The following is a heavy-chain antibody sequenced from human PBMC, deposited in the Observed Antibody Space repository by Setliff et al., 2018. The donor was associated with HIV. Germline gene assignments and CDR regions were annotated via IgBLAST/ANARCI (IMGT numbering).Heavy chain of an antibody. V-gene: IGHV1-18*01. CDR3: GAGGCQNAFDI. CDR2: ISAYNGDT. J-gene: IGHJ3*02. CDR1: GYTFSSYG. D-gene: IGHD2-15*01. Sequence: GASVKVSCKASGYTFSSYGISWVRQAPGQGLEWVGWISAYNGDTKYAQKLQGRVTMTTDTSTSTAYMELRSLRSDDTAVYYCGAGGCQNAFDIWGQGTMVTVSS.